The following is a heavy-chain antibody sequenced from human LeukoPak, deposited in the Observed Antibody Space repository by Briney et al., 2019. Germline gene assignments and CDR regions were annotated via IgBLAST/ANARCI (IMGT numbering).Heavy chain of an antibody. CDR1: GFTFSSYG. D-gene: IGHD2-2*01. CDR3: AKDIGYCSSTSCLGTFDI. CDR2: IRYDGSNK. V-gene: IGHV3-30*02. J-gene: IGHJ3*02. Sequence: GGSLRLSCAASGFTFSSYGMHWVRQAPGKGLEWVAFIRYDGSNKYYADSVKGRFTISRDNSENTLYLQMNSLRAEDTAVYYCAKDIGYCSSTSCLGTFDIWGQGTMVTVSS.